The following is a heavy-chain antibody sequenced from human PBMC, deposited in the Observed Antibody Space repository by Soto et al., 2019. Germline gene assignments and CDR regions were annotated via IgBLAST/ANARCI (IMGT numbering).Heavy chain of an antibody. CDR2: ISSSSSTI. Sequence: PGGSLRLSCAASGFTFSSYSMNWVRQAPGKGLEWVSYISSSSSTIYYADSVKGRFTISRDNAKNSLYLQMNSLRDEDTAVYYCARDYSNYRYYYYGMDVWGQGTTVTVSS. V-gene: IGHV3-48*02. J-gene: IGHJ6*02. CDR1: GFTFSSYS. CDR3: ARDYSNYRYYYYGMDV. D-gene: IGHD4-4*01.